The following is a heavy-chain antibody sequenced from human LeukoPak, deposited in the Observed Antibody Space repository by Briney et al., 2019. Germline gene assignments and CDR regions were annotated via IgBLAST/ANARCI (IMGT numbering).Heavy chain of an antibody. CDR3: AKSPLGAPYYYYYYMDD. J-gene: IGHJ6*03. D-gene: IGHD1-26*01. Sequence: GGSLRLSCAASGFTFDDYAMHWVRQAPGKGLEWVSGISWNSGSIGYADSVKGRFTISRDNAKNSLYLQMNSLRAEDTALYYCAKSPLGAPYYYYYYMDDWDKGTTVTVSS. CDR2: ISWNSGSI. CDR1: GFTFDDYA. V-gene: IGHV3-9*01.